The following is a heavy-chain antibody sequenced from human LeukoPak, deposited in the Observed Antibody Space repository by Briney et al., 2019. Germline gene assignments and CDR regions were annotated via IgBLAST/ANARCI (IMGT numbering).Heavy chain of an antibody. V-gene: IGHV3-74*01. D-gene: IGHD3-22*01. Sequence: GGSLRLSCAASGFTFSSYWMHWVRQAPGRGLVWVSRINSDGSSTSYADSVKGRFTISRDNAKNTLYLQMNSLRAEDTAVYYCARDNVYYDSSEGLDYWGQGTLVTVSS. CDR3: ARDNVYYDSSEGLDY. CDR2: INSDGSST. CDR1: GFTFSSYW. J-gene: IGHJ4*02.